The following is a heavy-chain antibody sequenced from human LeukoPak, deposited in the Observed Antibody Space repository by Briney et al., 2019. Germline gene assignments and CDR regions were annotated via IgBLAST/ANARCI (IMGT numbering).Heavy chain of an antibody. V-gene: IGHV3-74*01. CDR3: AKSGGGWYADDYYYYMDV. D-gene: IGHD6-19*01. Sequence: GGSLRLSCAASGFTFSSYWMHWVRQAPGKGLVWVSRINSDGSSTSYADSVKGRFTISRDNYKNSLYLQLNSLRAEDTALYYCAKSGGGWYADDYYYYMDVWGKGTTVTVSS. CDR2: INSDGSST. CDR1: GFTFSSYW. J-gene: IGHJ6*03.